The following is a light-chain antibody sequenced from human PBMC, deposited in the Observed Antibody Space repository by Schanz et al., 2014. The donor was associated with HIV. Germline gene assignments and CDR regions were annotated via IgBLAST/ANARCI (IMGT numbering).Light chain of an antibody. CDR3: SSYAGSNNLV. CDR1: SSNIGAGYD. CDR2: GNN. V-gene: IGLV1-40*01. J-gene: IGLJ3*02. Sequence: QSALTQPPSMSGAPGQRVTISCTGSSSNIGAGYDVHWYQHLPGTAPKLLISGNNNRPSGVPDRFSGSKSGNTASLTVSGLQAEDEADYYCSSYAGSNNLVFGGGTKLTVL.